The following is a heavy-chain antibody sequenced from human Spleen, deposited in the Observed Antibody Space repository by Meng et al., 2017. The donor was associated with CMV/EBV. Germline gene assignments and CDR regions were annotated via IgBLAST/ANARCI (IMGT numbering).Heavy chain of an antibody. CDR3: ARDLTGFDY. CDR1: GGSVSSGTCY. Sequence: SETLSLTSTVSGGSVSSGTCYWSWIRQPPGKGLEWIGCISYSGSTNYNPSLKSRVTISVDTSKNQFSLKLSSVTTADTAVYYCARDLTGFDYWGQGTLVTVSS. CDR2: ISYSGST. D-gene: IGHD1-14*01. J-gene: IGHJ4*02. V-gene: IGHV4-61*01.